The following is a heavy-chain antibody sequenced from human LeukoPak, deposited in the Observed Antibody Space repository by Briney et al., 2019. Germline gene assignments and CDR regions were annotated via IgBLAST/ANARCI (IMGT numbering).Heavy chain of an antibody. Sequence: ASVKVSCKSSGYTFTDYYLHWVRQAPRQGLNWMGWTNPNSGATKYAQKFQGWVTMTRDTSISTAYMELGGLRSDVTAMYYCARGEYESSGYRSEAFDIWGQGTMVTASS. J-gene: IGHJ3*02. CDR1: GYTFTDYY. D-gene: IGHD3-22*01. CDR3: ARGEYESSGYRSEAFDI. V-gene: IGHV1-2*04. CDR2: TNPNSGAT.